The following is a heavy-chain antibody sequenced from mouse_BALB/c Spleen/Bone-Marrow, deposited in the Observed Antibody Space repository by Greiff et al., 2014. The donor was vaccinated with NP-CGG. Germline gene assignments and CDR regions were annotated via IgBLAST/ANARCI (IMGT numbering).Heavy chain of an antibody. Sequence: EVQLQQSGPDLVKPSQSLSLTCTVTGYSITSGYSWYWIRQFPGNKLEWRGYIQYSGSTNYNPSLKSRISITRDTSKNQFFLQLNSVTTEDTAKYYCARRGSIYDGDLDYWGQGTTLTVSS. V-gene: IGHV3-1*02. CDR3: ARRGSIYDGDLDY. D-gene: IGHD2-3*01. CDR2: IQYSGST. J-gene: IGHJ2*01. CDR1: GYSITSGYS.